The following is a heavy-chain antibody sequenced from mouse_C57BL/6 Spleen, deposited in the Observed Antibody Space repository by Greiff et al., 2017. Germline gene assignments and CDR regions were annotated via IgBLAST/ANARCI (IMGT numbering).Heavy chain of an antibody. V-gene: IGHV5-4*03. CDR1: GFTFSSYA. Sequence: DVMLVESGGGLVKPGGSLKLSCAASGFTFSSYAMSWVRQTPEKRLEWVATISDGGSYTYYPDNVKGRFTISRDNAKNNLYLQMSHLKSEDTAMYYCARSYGSSPMDYWGQGTSVTVSS. CDR2: ISDGGSYT. D-gene: IGHD1-1*01. J-gene: IGHJ4*01. CDR3: ARSYGSSPMDY.